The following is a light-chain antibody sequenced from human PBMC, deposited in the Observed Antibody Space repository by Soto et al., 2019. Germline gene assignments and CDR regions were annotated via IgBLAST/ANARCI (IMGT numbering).Light chain of an antibody. J-gene: IGKJ1*01. CDR2: AAS. V-gene: IGKV1-17*01. CDR1: QGIRDA. CDR3: LQHNSYPQT. Sequence: DLQMTQSPSSLSASVGDRVTITCRASQGIRDALGWYQQKPGKAPKRLIYAASSLQSGVPSRFSGSGSGTEFTLTISSLQPEDFATYSCLQHNSYPQTFGQGTKVEIK.